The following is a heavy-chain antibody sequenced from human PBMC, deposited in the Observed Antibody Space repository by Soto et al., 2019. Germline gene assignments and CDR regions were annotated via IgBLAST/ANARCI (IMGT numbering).Heavy chain of an antibody. CDR3: AKEGSPTKYYDILTGYFDY. CDR2: ISGSGGST. D-gene: IGHD3-9*01. Sequence: GGSLRLSCAASGFTFSSYAMSWVRQAPGKGLEWVSAISGSGGSTYYADSVKGRFTISRDNSKNTLYLQMNSLRAEDTAVYYCAKEGSPTKYYDILTGYFDYWGQGTLVTVPQ. J-gene: IGHJ4*02. CDR1: GFTFSSYA. V-gene: IGHV3-23*01.